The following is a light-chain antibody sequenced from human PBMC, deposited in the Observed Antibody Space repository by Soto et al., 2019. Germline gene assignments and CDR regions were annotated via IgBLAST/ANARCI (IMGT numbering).Light chain of an antibody. J-gene: IGLJ2*01. CDR1: SEHSYYA. V-gene: IGLV4-69*01. CDR3: QAWGTGIRV. Sequence: QPVLTQSPSASASLGASVKLTCTLSSEHSYYAIAWHQQQPEKGPRYLLKLNSDGSHTKGDGIPDRFSGSTSGAERYLTISSLQSEDEADYYCQAWGTGIRVFGGGTQLTVL. CDR2: LNSDGSH.